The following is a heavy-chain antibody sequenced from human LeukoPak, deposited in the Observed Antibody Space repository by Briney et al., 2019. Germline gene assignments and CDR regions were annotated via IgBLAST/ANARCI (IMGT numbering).Heavy chain of an antibody. CDR2: TSGGGDHT. Sequence: GGSLRLSCAASGFTFTNYAMTWVRQAPGKGPEWVSATSGGGDHTYYADSVKGRFTISRDNSRNTLYLQMDSLRAEDTAVYYCAKRLYDTTGYSPYFDYWGLGTLVAVSS. CDR3: AKRLYDTTGYSPYFDY. J-gene: IGHJ4*02. V-gene: IGHV3-23*01. CDR1: GFTFTNYA. D-gene: IGHD3-22*01.